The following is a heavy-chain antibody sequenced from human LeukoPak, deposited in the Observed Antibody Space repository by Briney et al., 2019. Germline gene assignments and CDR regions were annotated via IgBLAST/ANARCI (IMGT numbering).Heavy chain of an antibody. D-gene: IGHD3-9*01. CDR2: IYYSGTT. J-gene: IGHJ5*02. CDR3: ARTTGRYLQFDP. CDR1: GGSVSSGSYY. V-gene: IGHV4-61*01. Sequence: SETLSLTCTVSGGSVSSGSYYWSWIRQPPGKGLEWIGYIYYSGTTNYNPSLKSRVTISVDTSKNQFSLKLRSVTAADTAVYYCARTTGRYLQFDPWGQGTLVTVSS.